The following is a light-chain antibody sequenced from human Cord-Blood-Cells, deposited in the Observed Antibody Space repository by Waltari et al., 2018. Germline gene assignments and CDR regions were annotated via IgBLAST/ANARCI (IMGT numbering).Light chain of an antibody. Sequence: EIVLTQSPGTLSLSPGASATLSCRASQCVSSSYLAWYQQKPGQAPRLLIYGASSRATGIPDRFSGSGSGTDFTLTISRLEPEDFAVYYCQQYGSSPYSFGQGTKLEIK. CDR3: QQYGSSPYS. CDR1: QCVSSSY. J-gene: IGKJ2*03. CDR2: GAS. V-gene: IGKV3-20*01.